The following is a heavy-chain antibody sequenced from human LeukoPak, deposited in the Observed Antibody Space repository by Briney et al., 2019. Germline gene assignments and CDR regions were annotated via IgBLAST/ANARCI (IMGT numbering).Heavy chain of an antibody. Sequence: SETLSLTCTVSGGSISSYYWSWIRQPPGKGLEWIGYIYYSGSTNYNPSLKSRVTISVDTSKNQFSLKLNSVTAADTAVYYCARNGGNSDYDYWGQGILVTVSA. CDR3: ARNGGNSDYDY. D-gene: IGHD4-23*01. J-gene: IGHJ4*02. V-gene: IGHV4-59*12. CDR1: GGSISSYY. CDR2: IYYSGST.